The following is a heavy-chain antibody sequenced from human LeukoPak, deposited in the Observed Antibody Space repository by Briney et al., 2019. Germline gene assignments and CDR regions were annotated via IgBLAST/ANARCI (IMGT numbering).Heavy chain of an antibody. Sequence: SVKVSCKASGVTFSSYGFSWVRQAPGQGLEWMGRIIPIFGTANYAQRFQGRVTLTADKSTSTAYMELNSLRFEDTALYYCARDRVNPMTAVTKPFDYWGQGTLVTVSS. CDR1: GVTFSSYG. V-gene: IGHV1-69*06. D-gene: IGHD4-17*01. CDR3: ARDRVNPMTAVTKPFDY. J-gene: IGHJ4*02. CDR2: IIPIFGTA.